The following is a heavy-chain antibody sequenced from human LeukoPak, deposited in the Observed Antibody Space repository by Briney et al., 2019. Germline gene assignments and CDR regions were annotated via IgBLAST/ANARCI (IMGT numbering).Heavy chain of an antibody. CDR2: IWYGGSNE. V-gene: IGHV3-30*18. CDR3: AKDFIYGGWGNGFDI. J-gene: IGHJ3*02. CDR1: GFTSSRYG. Sequence: GKSLRLSCAASGFTSSRYGMHWVRQAPGKGLEWVAVIWYGGSNEFYRDSVKGRFTISRDNSRNTLYLQMDSLRPEDTAVYYCAKDFIYGGWGNGFDIWGQGTMVTVSS. D-gene: IGHD3-16*01.